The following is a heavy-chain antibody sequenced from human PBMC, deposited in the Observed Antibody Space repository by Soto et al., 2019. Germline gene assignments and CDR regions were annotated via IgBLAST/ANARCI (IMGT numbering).Heavy chain of an antibody. Sequence: ETLSLTCTVSGGSISSYYWSWIRQPAGKGLEWIGRIYTSGSTNYNPSLKSRVTMSVDTSKNQFSLKLSSVTAADTAVYYCAREGRDYSIIRWFDPWGQGTLVTVSS. D-gene: IGHD4-4*01. CDR2: IYTSGST. CDR1: GGSISSYY. V-gene: IGHV4-4*07. J-gene: IGHJ5*02. CDR3: AREGRDYSIIRWFDP.